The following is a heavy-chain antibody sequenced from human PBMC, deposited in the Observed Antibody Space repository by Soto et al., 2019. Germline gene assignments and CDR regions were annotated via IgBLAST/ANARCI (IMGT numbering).Heavy chain of an antibody. Sequence: PGESLKISCQGSGYSFTSYWIVWVRQMPGKGLEWMGIIYPGDSDTRYSPSFQGQVTVSADKSISTAYLQWSSLKASDTAMYYCAGGPIFGVVKWEYYYGMDVWGQGTTVTVSS. V-gene: IGHV5-51*01. D-gene: IGHD3-3*01. CDR1: GYSFTSYW. CDR3: AGGPIFGVVKWEYYYGMDV. J-gene: IGHJ6*02. CDR2: IYPGDSDT.